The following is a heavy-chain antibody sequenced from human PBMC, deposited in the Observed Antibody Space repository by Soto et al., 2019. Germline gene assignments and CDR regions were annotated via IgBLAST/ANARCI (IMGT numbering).Heavy chain of an antibody. D-gene: IGHD4-17*01. CDR1: GGSISTAYYY. J-gene: IGHJ1*01. Sequence: QVQLQESGPGLVKPSQTLSLTCTVSGGSISTAYYYWSWIRQHPGKGLEWIGYIYYIGDTNYNPSLKSRVTTSGHTSKHQASLRLSTVTGAAAVVCYCANLTTDPDSWGPSTGVTV. V-gene: IGHV4-30-4*08. CDR2: IYYIGDT. CDR3: ANLTTDPDS.